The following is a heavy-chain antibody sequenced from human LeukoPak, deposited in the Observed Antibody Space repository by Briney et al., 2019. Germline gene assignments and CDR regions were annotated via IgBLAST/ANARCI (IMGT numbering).Heavy chain of an antibody. Sequence: GGSLRLSCAASGFTLSDYWMHWVRQVPGEGPVWVSRVNGDGRSTTYADSVKGRFTISRDNAKNTIFLQMTSLRDEDTAVYYCTRGGLTGQMAAFDYWGQGALVTVSS. D-gene: IGHD1-20*01. CDR3: TRGGLTGQMAAFDY. J-gene: IGHJ4*02. CDR1: GFTLSDYW. V-gene: IGHV3-74*01. CDR2: VNGDGRST.